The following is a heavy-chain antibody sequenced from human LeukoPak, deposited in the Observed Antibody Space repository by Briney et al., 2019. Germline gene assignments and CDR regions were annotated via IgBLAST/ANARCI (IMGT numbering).Heavy chain of an antibody. Sequence: GGSLRLSCAASAFTVSSTYMSWVRQAPGKGLEWVSVIYSGDSTYYADSVKGRFTISRDNSKNTLYLQMNSLRAEDTAVYYCAREGSSGRSDAFDIWAKGQWSPSLQ. CDR2: IYSGDST. CDR1: AFTVSSTY. CDR3: AREGSSGRSDAFDI. J-gene: IGHJ3*02. V-gene: IGHV3-66*02. D-gene: IGHD3-22*01.